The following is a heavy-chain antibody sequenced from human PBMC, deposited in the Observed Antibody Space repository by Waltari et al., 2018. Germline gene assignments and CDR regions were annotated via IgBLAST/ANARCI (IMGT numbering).Heavy chain of an antibody. V-gene: IGHV4-59*01. CDR2: IFYSGST. CDR3: ARGTTVEAFDY. J-gene: IGHJ4*02. CDR1: GGSISSYY. D-gene: IGHD4-17*01. Sequence: QVQLQESGPGLVKPSETLSLTCTVSGGSISSYYWSWIRQPPGKGLEWIGYIFYSGSTNYTPSLKSRVTISVDTSKNQFSLKLSSVTAADTAVYYCARGTTVEAFDYWGQGTLVTVSS.